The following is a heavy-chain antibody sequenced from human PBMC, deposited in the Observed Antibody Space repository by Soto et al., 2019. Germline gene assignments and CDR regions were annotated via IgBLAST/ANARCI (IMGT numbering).Heavy chain of an antibody. V-gene: IGHV3-7*03. CDR1: GFTFGDYW. Sequence: VGSLRLSCAASGFTFGDYWMSWVRQPPGKGLDWVAHMKKDGSEKYYVDSVKGRFTVSRDNTKNSLYLQMNSLRAEDTAVYYCAKLGSGNYTGLYFDYWGPGTLVTVSS. D-gene: IGHD2-2*02. CDR2: MKKDGSEK. J-gene: IGHJ4*02. CDR3: AKLGSGNYTGLYFDY.